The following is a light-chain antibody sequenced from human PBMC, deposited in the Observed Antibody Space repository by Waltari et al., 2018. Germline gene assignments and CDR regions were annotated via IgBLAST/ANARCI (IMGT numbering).Light chain of an antibody. CDR2: RDS. J-gene: IGLJ2*01. CDR1: ALSKQY. V-gene: IGLV3-25*03. CDR3: QSTDSSGTYVL. Sequence: YELTQPPSVSVSPGQTARITCPGDALSKQYAYWYQQKPGQAPVLVIYRDSQRPSGIPERFSGSSSGTTVTLTISGVQTEDEADYYCQSTDSSGTYVLFGGGTKLTVL.